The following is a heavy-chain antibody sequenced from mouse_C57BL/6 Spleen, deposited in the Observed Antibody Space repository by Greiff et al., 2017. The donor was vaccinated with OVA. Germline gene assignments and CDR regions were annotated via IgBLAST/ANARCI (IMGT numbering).Heavy chain of an antibody. CDR2: IYPRDGST. J-gene: IGHJ1*03. D-gene: IGHD1-1*01. CDR3: ARYGSSYEGYFDV. Sequence: VKLMESDAELVKPGASVKISCKVSGYTFTDHTIHWMKQRPEQGLEWIGYIYPRDGSTKYNEKFKGKATLTADKSSSTAYMQLNSLTSEDSAVYFCARYGSSYEGYFDVWGTGTTVTVSS. V-gene: IGHV1-78*01. CDR1: GYTFTDHT.